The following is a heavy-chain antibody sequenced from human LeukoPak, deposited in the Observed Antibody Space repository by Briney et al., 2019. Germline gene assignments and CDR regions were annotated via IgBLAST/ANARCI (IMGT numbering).Heavy chain of an antibody. V-gene: IGHV2-26*01. CDR3: ARNYAYYYYAMDV. J-gene: IGHJ6*02. CDR1: GGSISSSTYY. Sequence: ETLSLTCTVSGGSISSSTYYWSWIRQPPGKALEWLAHIFSNDEKSYSTSLRSRLTISKDTSKSQVVLTMTNMDPVDTATYYCARNYAYYYYAMDVWGQGTTVTVSS. CDR2: IFSNDEK. D-gene: IGHD4-17*01.